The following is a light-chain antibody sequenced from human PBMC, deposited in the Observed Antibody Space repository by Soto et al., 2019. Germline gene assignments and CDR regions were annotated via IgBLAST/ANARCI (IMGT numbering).Light chain of an antibody. V-gene: IGKV3-20*01. CDR3: QHYGSTPWT. J-gene: IGKJ1*01. CDR2: GAS. Sequence: EIVLTQSPGTLSLSPGEGGTLSCRASQSVCSRCLAWYQQKPGQAPRLLIFGASSRATGIPDTFSGSGSGTDFTLTISRQEPEDSAVYYCQHYGSTPWTFGQGTKVEI. CDR1: QSVCSRC.